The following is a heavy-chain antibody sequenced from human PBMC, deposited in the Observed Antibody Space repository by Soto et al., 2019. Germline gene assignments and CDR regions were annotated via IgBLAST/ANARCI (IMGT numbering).Heavy chain of an antibody. J-gene: IGHJ3*02. D-gene: IGHD4-17*01. CDR2: IYYSGRT. Sequence: QVQLQESGPGLVKPSGTLSLTCAVSGGSISSSNWWSWVRQPPGKGLEWIGEIYYSGRTNYNPSLKSRVTIPVDKSTNQFSLKLSSVPAADTAVYYCARFMTMVTNLAFDIWGQGTMVTVSS. CDR3: ARFMTMVTNLAFDI. CDR1: GGSISSSNW. V-gene: IGHV4-4*02.